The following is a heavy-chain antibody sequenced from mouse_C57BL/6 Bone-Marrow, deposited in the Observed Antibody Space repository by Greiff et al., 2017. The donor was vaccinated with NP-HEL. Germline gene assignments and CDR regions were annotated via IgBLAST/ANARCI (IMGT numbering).Heavy chain of an antibody. Sequence: QVQLKQPGAELVRPGSSVKLSCKASGYTFTSYWMHWVKQRPIQGLEWIGNIDPSDSETHYNQKFKDKATLTVDKSSSTAYMQRSSLTYEDSAVYYCARLYYEDWFAYWGQGTLVTVSA. CDR2: IDPSDSET. CDR1: GYTFTSYW. CDR3: ARLYYEDWFAY. V-gene: IGHV1-52*01. D-gene: IGHD2-4*01. J-gene: IGHJ3*01.